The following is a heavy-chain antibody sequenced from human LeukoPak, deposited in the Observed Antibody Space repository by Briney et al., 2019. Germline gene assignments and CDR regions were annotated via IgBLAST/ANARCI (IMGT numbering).Heavy chain of an antibody. V-gene: IGHV4-34*01. J-gene: IGHJ5*02. CDR1: GGSISSYY. CDR3: ARGRGYSSSSAWFDP. D-gene: IGHD6-6*01. CDR2: INHSGST. Sequence: PSETLSLTCTVSGGSISSYYWSWIRQPPGKGLEWIGEINHSGSTNYNPSLKSRVTISVDTSKNQFSLKLSSVTAADTAVYYCARGRGYSSSSAWFDPWGQGTLVTVSS.